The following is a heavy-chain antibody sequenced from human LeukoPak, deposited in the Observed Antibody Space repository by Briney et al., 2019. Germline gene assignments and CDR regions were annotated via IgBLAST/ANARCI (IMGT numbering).Heavy chain of an antibody. CDR2: INSSSTYI. CDR3: ARVGSRQYGSGDGMDV. J-gene: IGHJ6*02. D-gene: IGHD3-10*01. V-gene: IGHV3-21*01. CDR1: GFTFSTYN. Sequence: GGSLRLSCAASGFTFSTYNMNWVRQAPGKGLEWVSSINSSSTYIYYADSVKGRFTISRDNAKNSLYLQMNSLRAEDTAVYYCARVGSRQYGSGDGMDVWGQGTTVTVSS.